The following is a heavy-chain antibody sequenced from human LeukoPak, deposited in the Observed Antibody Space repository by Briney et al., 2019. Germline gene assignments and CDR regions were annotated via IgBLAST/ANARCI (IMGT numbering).Heavy chain of an antibody. Sequence: PSETLSLTCTVSDGSISSYYWSWIRQPPGKGLEWIGYIYYSGSTNYNPSLKSRVTISVDTSKDQFSLKLSSVTAADTAVYYCARHPLDSSFVNPHPLMFDPWGQGTLVTVSS. D-gene: IGHD3-22*01. CDR1: DGSISSYY. V-gene: IGHV4-59*08. CDR2: IYYSGST. J-gene: IGHJ5*02. CDR3: ARHPLDSSFVNPHPLMFDP.